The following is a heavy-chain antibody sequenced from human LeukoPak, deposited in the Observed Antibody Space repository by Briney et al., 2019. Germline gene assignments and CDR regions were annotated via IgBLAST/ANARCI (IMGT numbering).Heavy chain of an antibody. CDR1: GFGFSSYA. Sequence: GGSLRLSCVASGFGFSSYAMSWVRQAPARGLEWVSSMKGGGETFYADSVKGRFTLSRDLSRNTVFLQLNNLRVEDTAIYYCARASWVSNAGAVSWGQGTLVTVSS. J-gene: IGHJ4*02. D-gene: IGHD1-1*01. V-gene: IGHV3-23*01. CDR2: MKGGGET. CDR3: ARASWVSNAGAVS.